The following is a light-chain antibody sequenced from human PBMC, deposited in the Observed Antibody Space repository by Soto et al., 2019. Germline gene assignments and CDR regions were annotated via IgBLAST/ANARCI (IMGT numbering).Light chain of an antibody. CDR3: QQRSNWPPYT. J-gene: IGKJ2*01. Sequence: EIVLTQSPATLSLSPGERATLSCRASQSVSSYLAWYQQKPGQAPRLLIYDASNRATGIPARFSGSGPGTDFTLTISCLEPEDFAVHYCQQRSNWPPYTFGQGTKLEIK. CDR1: QSVSSY. V-gene: IGKV3-11*01. CDR2: DAS.